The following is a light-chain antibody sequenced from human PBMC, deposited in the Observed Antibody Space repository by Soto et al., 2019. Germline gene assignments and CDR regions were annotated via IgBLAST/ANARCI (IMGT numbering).Light chain of an antibody. V-gene: IGKV1-5*01. CDR3: QQYHSYST. CDR2: VAS. Sequence: DIQMTQSPSTLSASVGDRVTITCRASQSISSWLAWYQQKPGKAPKLLISVASTLESGVPSRFSGSGSVTEFTLTISSLQPDDFATYYCQQYHSYSTFGQGTKLEIK. J-gene: IGKJ1*01. CDR1: QSISSW.